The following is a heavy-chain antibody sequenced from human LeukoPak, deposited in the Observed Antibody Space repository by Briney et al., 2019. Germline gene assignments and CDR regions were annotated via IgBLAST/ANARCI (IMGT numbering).Heavy chain of an antibody. CDR1: GFTFSSYS. CDR3: ARRAGAYSHPYDY. V-gene: IGHV3-48*01. D-gene: IGHD4/OR15-4a*01. J-gene: IGHJ4*02. CDR2: MSSSFYSI. Sequence: PGGSLRLSCAASGFTFSSYSMNWVRQAPGKGLEWVSYMSSSFYSIYYADAVKGRFTISRDNSKNTLYLQMNSLRAEDTAVYYCARRAGAYSHPYDYWGQGTLVTVSS.